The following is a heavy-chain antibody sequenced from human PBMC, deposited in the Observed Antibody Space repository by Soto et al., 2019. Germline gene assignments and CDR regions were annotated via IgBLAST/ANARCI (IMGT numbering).Heavy chain of an antibody. Sequence: GASVKVSCKASGYTFTSYGISWVRQAPGQGLEWMGWISAYNGNTNYAQKLQGRVTMTTDTSTSTAYMELRSLRSDDTAVYYCARDRIMADSYYYYGMDVWGQGTKVTVSS. CDR2: ISAYNGNT. J-gene: IGHJ6*02. CDR3: ARDRIMADSYYYYGMDV. D-gene: IGHD5-12*01. V-gene: IGHV1-18*01. CDR1: GYTFTSYG.